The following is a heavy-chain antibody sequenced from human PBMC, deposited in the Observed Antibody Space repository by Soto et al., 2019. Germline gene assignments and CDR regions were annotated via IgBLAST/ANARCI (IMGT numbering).Heavy chain of an antibody. CDR2: ISAYNGNT. CDR3: ASDGALGENYSYCGMDV. V-gene: IGHV1-18*01. D-gene: IGHD3-16*01. CDR1: GYTFTSYG. Sequence: QVQLVQSGAEVKKPGASVKVSCKASGYTFTSYGISWVRQATGQGLEWMGWISAYNGNTNYAQKLQGRVTMTTDTTTSTAYMELRSLRSDDTAVYYCASDGALGENYSYCGMDVWGQGTTVTVSS. J-gene: IGHJ6*02.